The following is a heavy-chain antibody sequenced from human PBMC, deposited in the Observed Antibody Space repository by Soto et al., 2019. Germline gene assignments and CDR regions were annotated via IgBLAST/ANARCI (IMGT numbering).Heavy chain of an antibody. Sequence: ASVKVSCKASGYTFTGYYMHWVRQAPGQGLEWMGWINPNSGGTNYAQKFQGWVTMTRDTSISTAYMELSRLRSDDTAVYYCARNYCSSTSCHYYYYGMDVWGQGTTVTVSS. J-gene: IGHJ6*02. CDR2: INPNSGGT. CDR1: GYTFTGYY. D-gene: IGHD2-2*01. V-gene: IGHV1-2*04. CDR3: ARNYCSSTSCHYYYYGMDV.